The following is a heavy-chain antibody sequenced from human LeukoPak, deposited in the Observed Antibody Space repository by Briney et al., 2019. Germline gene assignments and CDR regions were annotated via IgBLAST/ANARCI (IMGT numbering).Heavy chain of an antibody. D-gene: IGHD2-15*01. Sequence: GGSLRLSCAASGLTFSSYAMSWVRQAPGKGLEWVSAISGSGGSTYYADSVKGRFTISRDNSKNTLYLQMNSLRAEDTAVYYCAESGGSQRVDYWGQGTLVTVSS. V-gene: IGHV3-23*01. CDR2: ISGSGGST. CDR1: GLTFSSYA. CDR3: AESGGSQRVDY. J-gene: IGHJ4*02.